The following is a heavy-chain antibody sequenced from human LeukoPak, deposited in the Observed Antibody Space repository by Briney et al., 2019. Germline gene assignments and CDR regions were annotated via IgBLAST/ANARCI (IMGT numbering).Heavy chain of an antibody. CDR1: GGPFSGYY. J-gene: IGHJ5*02. CDR3: ARSGYSSSWYVRGWFDP. D-gene: IGHD6-13*01. V-gene: IGHV4-34*01. CDR2: INHSGST. Sequence: SETLSLTCAVYGGPFSGYYWSWIRQPPGKGLEWIGEINHSGSTNYNPSLKSRVTISVDTSKNQFSLKLCSVTAADTAVYYCARSGYSSSWYVRGWFDPWGQGTLVTVSS.